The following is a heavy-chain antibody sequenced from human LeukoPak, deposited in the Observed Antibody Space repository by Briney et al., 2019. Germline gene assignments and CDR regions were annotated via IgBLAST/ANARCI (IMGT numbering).Heavy chain of an antibody. CDR3: ARASRGYYDSSGYYRSFDY. CDR2: ISSSGSTI. Sequence: GGSLRLFCAASGFTFSSYEMNWVRQATGKGLEWVSYISSSGSTIYYADSVKGRFTISRDNAKNSLYLQMNSLRAEDTAVYYCARASRGYYDSSGYYRSFDYWGQGTLVTVSS. V-gene: IGHV3-48*03. J-gene: IGHJ4*02. CDR1: GFTFSSYE. D-gene: IGHD3-22*01.